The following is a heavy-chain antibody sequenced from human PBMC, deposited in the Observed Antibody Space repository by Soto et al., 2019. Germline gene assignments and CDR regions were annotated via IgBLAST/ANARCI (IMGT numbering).Heavy chain of an antibody. J-gene: IGHJ4*02. CDR2: IYYSGST. CDR3: ARGSRITMIVGNPFDY. V-gene: IGHV4-31*03. Sequence: PSETLSLTCTVSGGSISSGGYYWSWIRQHPGKGLEWIGYIYYSGSTYYNPSLKSRVTISVDTSKNQFSLKLSSVTAADTAVYYCARGSRITMIVGNPFDYWGQGTLVTVSS. D-gene: IGHD3-22*01. CDR1: GGSISSGGYY.